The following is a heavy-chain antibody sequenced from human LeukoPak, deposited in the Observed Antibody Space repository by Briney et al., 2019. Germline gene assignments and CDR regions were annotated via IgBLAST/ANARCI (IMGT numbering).Heavy chain of an antibody. J-gene: IGHJ4*02. CDR1: GGSISSTTYY. V-gene: IGHV4-39*01. CDR3: ARHGSLGSGWLY. Sequence: PSETLSLTCTVSGGSISSTTYYWGWIRQPPGKGLEWIGSIYYSGSTYYNPSLKSRVTISVDTSTNQFSLNVTSVTAADTALNYCARHGSLGSGWLYWGQGTLVTVSS. CDR2: IYYSGST. D-gene: IGHD6-19*01.